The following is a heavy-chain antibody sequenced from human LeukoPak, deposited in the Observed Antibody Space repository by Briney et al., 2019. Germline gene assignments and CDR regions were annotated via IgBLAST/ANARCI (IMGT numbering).Heavy chain of an antibody. Sequence: PSETLSLTCTVSGGSISSGGYYRSWIRQHPGKGLEWIGYIYYNGITYYNPSLKSLLTISVDTSKNQFSLKLSSVTAADTAVYYCAGHHPRNTVDFWGQGTLVTVSS. V-gene: IGHV4-31*01. J-gene: IGHJ4*02. CDR3: AGHHPRNTVDF. CDR1: GGSISSGGYY. D-gene: IGHD2/OR15-2a*01. CDR2: IYYNGIT.